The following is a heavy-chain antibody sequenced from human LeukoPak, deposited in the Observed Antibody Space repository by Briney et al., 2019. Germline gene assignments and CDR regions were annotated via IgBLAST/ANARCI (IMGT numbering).Heavy chain of an antibody. CDR2: VSGADGTT. Sequence: GGSLRLSCAASGFTFSAYGMSWVRQSPRKGLEWVSGVSGADGTTYYADSVKGRFTISRDNSKNTLYLQMNSLRAEDTAVYYCAKAVKYSSGWYYFDCWGQGTLVTVSS. CDR1: GFTFSAYG. J-gene: IGHJ4*02. CDR3: AKAVKYSSGWYYFDC. D-gene: IGHD6-19*01. V-gene: IGHV3-23*01.